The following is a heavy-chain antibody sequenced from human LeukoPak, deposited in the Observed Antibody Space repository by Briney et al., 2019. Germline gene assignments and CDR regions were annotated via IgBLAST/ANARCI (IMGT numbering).Heavy chain of an antibody. CDR3: ARVIGDVDTGVYDAFDI. Sequence: ASVKVSCKASGYTFTSYDINWVPQATGQGLEWMGWKNPNSGNTGYAQKFQGRVTMTRNTSISTAYMELSSLRSEDTAVYYCARVIGDVDTGVYDAFDIWGQGTMVTVSS. J-gene: IGHJ3*02. CDR2: KNPNSGNT. V-gene: IGHV1-8*02. D-gene: IGHD5-18*01. CDR1: GYTFTSYD.